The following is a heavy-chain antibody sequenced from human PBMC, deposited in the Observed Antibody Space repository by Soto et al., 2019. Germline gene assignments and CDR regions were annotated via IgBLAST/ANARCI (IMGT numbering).Heavy chain of an antibody. J-gene: IGHJ4*02. V-gene: IGHV4-34*01. CDR2: INHSGST. CDR3: ARDKITGLFDY. Sequence: QVQLQQWGAGLLKPSETLSLTCAVYGVSFSGYYWTWNRQPPGTGLEWIGEINHSGSTNYNPSLKSRVTISVDTSKNQFSLKLTSVTAADTAVYYCARDKITGLFDYWGQGTLVTVSS. CDR1: GVSFSGYY. D-gene: IGHD2-8*02.